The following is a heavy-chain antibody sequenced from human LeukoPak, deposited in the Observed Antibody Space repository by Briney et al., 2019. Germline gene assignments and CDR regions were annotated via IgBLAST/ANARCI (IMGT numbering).Heavy chain of an antibody. V-gene: IGHV1-69*06. Sequence: SVKVSCKASGGTFSSYAISWVRQAPGQGLEWMGGIIPIFDTANYAQKFQGRVTITADKSTSTAYMELSSLRSEDTAVYYCARQYYYDSSGYWGAFDIWGQGTMVTVSS. D-gene: IGHD3-22*01. CDR2: IIPIFDTA. CDR1: GGTFSSYA. J-gene: IGHJ3*02. CDR3: ARQYYYDSSGYWGAFDI.